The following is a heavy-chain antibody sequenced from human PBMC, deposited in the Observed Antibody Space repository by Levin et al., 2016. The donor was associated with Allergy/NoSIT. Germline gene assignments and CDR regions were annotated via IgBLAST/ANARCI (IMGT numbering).Heavy chain of an antibody. Sequence: SVKVSCKASGGTFSSYAISWVRQAPGQGLEWMGGIIPILGIANYAQKFQGRVTITADESTSTAYMELSSLRSEDTAVYYCASHSLYNCTNGVCFRYYYGMDVWGQGTTVTVSS. V-gene: IGHV1-69*10. D-gene: IGHD2-8*01. CDR1: GGTFSSYA. CDR2: IIPILGIA. CDR3: ASHSLYNCTNGVCFRYYYGMDV. J-gene: IGHJ6*02.